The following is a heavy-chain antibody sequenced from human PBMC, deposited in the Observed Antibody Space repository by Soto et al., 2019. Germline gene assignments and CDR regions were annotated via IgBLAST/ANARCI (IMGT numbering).Heavy chain of an antibody. V-gene: IGHV3-23*01. D-gene: IGHD3-3*01. CDR1: GFTFNTFV. CDR3: ARTSSYDFWSGFLY. Sequence: VGSLRLSCAASGFTFNTFVMTWVRQAPGKGLEWVSSISGSGVTTHYADSVKGRFTISRDNSKNTLHLQMSTLRAEDTAVYFCARTSSYDFWSGFLYWGQGILVTVSS. CDR2: ISGSGVTT. J-gene: IGHJ4*02.